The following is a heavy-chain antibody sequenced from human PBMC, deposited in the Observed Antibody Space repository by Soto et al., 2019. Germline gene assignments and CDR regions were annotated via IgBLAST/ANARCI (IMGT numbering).Heavy chain of an antibody. V-gene: IGHV3-15*07. CDR3: TGAYPNTVTTPGDYYYGMDV. D-gene: IGHD4-17*01. CDR2: IKSKTDGGTT. J-gene: IGHJ6*02. CDR1: GFTFSNAW. Sequence: PGGSLRLSCAASGFTFSNAWMNWVRQAPGKGLEWVGRIKSKTDGGTTDYAAPVKGRFTISRDDSKNTLYLQMNSLKTEDTAVYYCTGAYPNTVTTPGDYYYGMDVWGQGTTVTVSS.